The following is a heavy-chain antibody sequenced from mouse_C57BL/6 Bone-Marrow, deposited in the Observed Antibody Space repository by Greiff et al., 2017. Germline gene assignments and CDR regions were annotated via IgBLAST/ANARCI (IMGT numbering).Heavy chain of an antibody. D-gene: IGHD1-1*01. CDR3: ARSNYSGSSRHFDY. J-gene: IGHJ2*01. V-gene: IGHV1-18*01. Sequence: VQLKQSGPELVKPGASVKIPCKASGYTFTDYNMDWVKQSHGKSLEWIGDINPNNGGTIYNQKFKGKATSTVDKSSSTAYMELRSLTSEDTAVDYCARSNYSGSSRHFDYWGQGTTLTVSS. CDR1: GYTFTDYN. CDR2: INPNNGGT.